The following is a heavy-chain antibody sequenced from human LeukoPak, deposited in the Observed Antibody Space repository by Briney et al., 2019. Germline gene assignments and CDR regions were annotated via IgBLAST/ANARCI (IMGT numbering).Heavy chain of an antibody. V-gene: IGHV4-38-2*02. CDR3: ARDGAPSPGISDY. D-gene: IGHD3-10*01. CDR2: IYHSGST. Sequence: SETLSLTCAVSGYSISSGYYWGWIRQPPGKGLEWIGSIYHSGSTYYNPSLKSRVTISVDTSKNQFSLKLSSVTAADTAVYYCARDGAPSPGISDYWGQGTLVTVSS. J-gene: IGHJ4*02. CDR1: GYSISSGYY.